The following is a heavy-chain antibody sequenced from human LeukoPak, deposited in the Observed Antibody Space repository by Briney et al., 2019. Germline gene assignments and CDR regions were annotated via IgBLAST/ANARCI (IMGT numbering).Heavy chain of an antibody. CDR1: GFTFSSYS. CDR3: ARECALDHGDSHAGACLDC. Sequence: GGSLRLSCAASGFTFSSYSMNWVRQAPGKGLEWVSSISSSSSYIYYADSVKGRFTISRDNAKNSLYLQMNSLRAEDTALYYCARECALDHGDSHAGACLDCWGQGTLVTVSS. CDR2: ISSSSSYI. J-gene: IGHJ4*02. V-gene: IGHV3-21*04. D-gene: IGHD4-17*01.